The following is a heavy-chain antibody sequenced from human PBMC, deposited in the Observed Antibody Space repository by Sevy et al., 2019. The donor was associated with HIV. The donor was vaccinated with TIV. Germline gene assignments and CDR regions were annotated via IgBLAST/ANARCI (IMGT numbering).Heavy chain of an antibody. CDR2: ISSSGSTI. D-gene: IGHD6-6*01. CDR1: GFTFSDYY. V-gene: IGHV3-11*01. J-gene: IGHJ4*02. CDR3: AREGVAARRYYFDY. Sequence: GGSLRLSCAASGFTFSDYYMSWIRQAPGKGLEWVSYISSSGSTIYYADSGKGRFTISRDNAKNSLYLQMNSLRAEDTAVYYCAREGVAARRYYFDYWGQGTLVTVSS.